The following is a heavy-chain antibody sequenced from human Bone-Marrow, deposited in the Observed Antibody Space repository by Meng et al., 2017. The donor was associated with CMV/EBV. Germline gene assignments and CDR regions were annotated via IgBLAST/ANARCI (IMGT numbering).Heavy chain of an antibody. Sequence: ASVKVSCKASGYTFTSYDINWVRQATGQGLEWMGWMNPNSGNTGYAQKFQGRVTMTRNTSISTAYMELSSLRSEDTAVYYCARLWDSFYYYYGMDVWGQGITVTVSS. D-gene: IGHD3/OR15-3a*01. CDR1: GYTFTSYD. CDR2: MNPNSGNT. CDR3: ARLWDSFYYYYGMDV. J-gene: IGHJ6*02. V-gene: IGHV1-8*01.